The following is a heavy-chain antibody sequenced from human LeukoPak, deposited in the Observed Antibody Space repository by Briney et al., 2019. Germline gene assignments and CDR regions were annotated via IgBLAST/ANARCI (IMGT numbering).Heavy chain of an antibody. CDR3: ALLFSSTWYRFDS. Sequence: ASVKVSCKASGYTFTDYYMHWVRQAPGQGLEWMGWVNPNSGDINYVHKFQGRVTMTSDTSISTAYMDLSRVRSDDTAVYYCALLFSSTWYRFDSWGQGTLVTVSP. D-gene: IGHD6-13*01. CDR2: VNPNSGDI. J-gene: IGHJ4*02. CDR1: GYTFTDYY. V-gene: IGHV1-2*02.